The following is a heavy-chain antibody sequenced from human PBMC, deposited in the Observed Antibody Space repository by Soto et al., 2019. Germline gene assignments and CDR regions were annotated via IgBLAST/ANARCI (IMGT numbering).Heavy chain of an antibody. V-gene: IGHV3-13*05. J-gene: IGHJ6*02. CDR3: ARTDRGFYGLDV. CDR2: ISAAGDP. CDR1: GFTFRNYD. Sequence: EVQLVESGGGLVQPGGSLRLSCEASGFTFRNYDMPWVRQGTGKGLEWVSGISAAGDPDYADSVEGRFTISRENAQSSFFLQLNSLRVGDTAVYYCARTDRGFYGLDVWGQGTTVIVSS.